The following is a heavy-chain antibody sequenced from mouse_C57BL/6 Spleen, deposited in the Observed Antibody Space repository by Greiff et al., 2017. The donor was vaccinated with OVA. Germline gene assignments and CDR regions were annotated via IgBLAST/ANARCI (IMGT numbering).Heavy chain of an antibody. D-gene: IGHD2-3*01. Sequence: VMLVESGPGLVQPSQSLSITCTVSGFSLTSYGVHWVRQSPGKGLEWLGVIWSGGSTDYNAAFISRLSISKDNSKSQVFFKMNSLQADDTAIYYCARGAYDGYYVFDYWGQGTTLTVSS. J-gene: IGHJ2*01. CDR1: GFSLTSYG. CDR2: IWSGGST. V-gene: IGHV2-2*01. CDR3: ARGAYDGYYVFDY.